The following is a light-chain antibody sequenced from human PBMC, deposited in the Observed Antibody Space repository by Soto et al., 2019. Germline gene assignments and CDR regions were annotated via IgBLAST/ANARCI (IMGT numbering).Light chain of an antibody. Sequence: EIVLTQSPYTLSLSPGERATLSCWASHSVTTHLAWFQQRPGQTPRLLIYDASTSAPGIPARFSGRGSGADFTLTISSLEPEDFAVYYCQQRSDSITFGQGTRLEIK. CDR3: QQRSDSIT. CDR2: DAS. J-gene: IGKJ5*01. CDR1: HSVTTH. V-gene: IGKV3-11*01.